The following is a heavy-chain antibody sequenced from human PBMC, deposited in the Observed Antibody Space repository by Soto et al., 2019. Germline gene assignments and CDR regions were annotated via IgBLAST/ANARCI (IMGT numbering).Heavy chain of an antibody. J-gene: IGHJ5*02. D-gene: IGHD5-12*01. CDR2: ISARGGSP. CDR3: AKGSIEYSASVDP. Sequence: EVQLLESWGDLVQPGVSLRLACAASGFSFSSYAMVWVRQAPGKGLAWVSVISARGGSPYFADSVKGRFTISRDNSKNVFSLEMNSLSAEDPAIYFCAKGSIEYSASVDPWGQGTLVLVS. CDR1: GFSFSSYA. V-gene: IGHV3-23*01.